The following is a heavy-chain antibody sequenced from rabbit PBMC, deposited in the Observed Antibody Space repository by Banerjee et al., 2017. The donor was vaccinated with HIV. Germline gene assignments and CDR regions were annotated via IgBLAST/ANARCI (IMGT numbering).Heavy chain of an antibody. CDR2: IDAGSSGNT. J-gene: IGHJ4*01. V-gene: IGHV1S45*01. CDR3: ARDLAGAIGWNFVL. CDR1: GFSFSNKYV. D-gene: IGHD4-1*01. Sequence: QEQLEESGGDLVKPEGSLTLTCTASGFSFSNKYVMCWVRQAPGKGLEWIACIDAGSSGNTYYASWAKGRFTISKTSSTTVTLQMTSLTAADTATYFCARDLAGAIGWNFVLWGPGTLVTVS.